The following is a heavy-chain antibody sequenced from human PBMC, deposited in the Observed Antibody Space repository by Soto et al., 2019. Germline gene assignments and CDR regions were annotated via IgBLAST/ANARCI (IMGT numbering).Heavy chain of an antibody. CDR3: ARDGSRYDFWSGPYYFDY. D-gene: IGHD3-3*01. CDR1: GGSISTYY. Sequence: QVQLQESGPGLVKPSETLSLTCTVSGGSISTYYWSWIRQPPGKGLEWIGYIYYNGNNNYNPSLKSRVTISVDTSKNQFSLRLRSVSAADTAVYYCARDGSRYDFWSGPYYFDYWGQGTLVTVSS. CDR2: IYYNGNN. J-gene: IGHJ4*02. V-gene: IGHV4-59*01.